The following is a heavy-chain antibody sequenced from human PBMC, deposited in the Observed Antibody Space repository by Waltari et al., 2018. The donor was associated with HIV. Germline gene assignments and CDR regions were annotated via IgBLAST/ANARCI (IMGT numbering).Heavy chain of an antibody. CDR1: GDSVSSNSAA. Sequence: QVQLQQSGPGLVKPSQTLSLTCALSGDSVSSNSAAWNWIRESPSRGLEWLGRTYYRSKWFSDYSVSLKSRITINPDTSKNQFSLQLNSGTAADNAVYYCARGRKGYLGIEDFDSWGQGTLVTVSS. V-gene: IGHV6-1*01. J-gene: IGHJ4*02. D-gene: IGHD2-15*01. CDR2: TYYRSKWFS. CDR3: ARGRKGYLGIEDFDS.